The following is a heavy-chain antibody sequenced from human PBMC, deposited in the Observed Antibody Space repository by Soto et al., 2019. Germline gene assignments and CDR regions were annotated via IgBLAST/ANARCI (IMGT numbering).Heavy chain of an antibody. V-gene: IGHV4-39*07. CDR1: GGSISSSSYY. D-gene: IGHD3-9*01. J-gene: IGHJ4*02. CDR3: ARVGYDILTGYLPYYYFDY. Sequence: SETLSLTCTVSGGSISSSSYYWGWIRQPPGKGLEWIGSINHSGSTNYNPSLKSRVTISVDTSKNQFSLKLSSVTAADTAVYYCARVGYDILTGYLPYYYFDYWGQGTLVTVSS. CDR2: INHSGST.